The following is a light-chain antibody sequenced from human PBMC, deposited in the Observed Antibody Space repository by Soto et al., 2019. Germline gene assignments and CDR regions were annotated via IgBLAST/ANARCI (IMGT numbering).Light chain of an antibody. J-gene: IGKJ5*01. CDR3: QQSYRTPT. Sequence: IQLAQSPSSLSASVGDRVTITCRASQAIINYLAWYQQKPGKAPQLLIYGASTLQSGVPSRFSGSGSGTDYTLAISSLQPEDFATYYCQQSYRTPTFGQGTRLEI. CDR2: GAS. V-gene: IGKV1-39*01. CDR1: QAIINY.